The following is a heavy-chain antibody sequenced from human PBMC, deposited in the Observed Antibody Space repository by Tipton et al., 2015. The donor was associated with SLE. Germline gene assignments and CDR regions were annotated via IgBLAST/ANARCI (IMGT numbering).Heavy chain of an antibody. Sequence: TLSLTCTVSGGSINTYFWTWIRQPPGKGLEWIGYIFHSGSSSYNPSLKSRVTMSLDTSKNLFSLRLSSVTAADTAMYYCARGVPLYSGDFWSVVPWFDPWGRGTLVTVSS. CDR3: ARGVPLYSGDFWSVVPWFDP. V-gene: IGHV4-59*01. D-gene: IGHD3-3*01. CDR1: GGSINTYF. J-gene: IGHJ5*02. CDR2: IFHSGSS.